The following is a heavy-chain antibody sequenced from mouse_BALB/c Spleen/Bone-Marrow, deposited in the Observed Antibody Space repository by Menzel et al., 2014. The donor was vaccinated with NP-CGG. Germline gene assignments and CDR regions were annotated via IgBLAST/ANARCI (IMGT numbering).Heavy chain of an antibody. J-gene: IGHJ4*01. D-gene: IGHD1-1*01. Sequence: VQLQQSGAELVRPGSSVKISCKASGYTFSNYWMDWMKQRPGQGLEWIGQIYPGDGDTNYIGKFTGKATLTADKSSSTAYMQLSSLTSEDSAVYFCGSRGDYSYAMDCWGQGTSVTVSS. CDR2: IYPGDGDT. V-gene: IGHV1-80*01. CDR3: GSRGDYSYAMDC. CDR1: GYTFSNYW.